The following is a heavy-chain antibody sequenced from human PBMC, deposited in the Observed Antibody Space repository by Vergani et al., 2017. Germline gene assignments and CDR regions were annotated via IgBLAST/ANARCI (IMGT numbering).Heavy chain of an antibody. J-gene: IGHJ6*02. Sequence: EVQLLESGGGLVQPGGSLRLSCAASGFTFSSYAMSWVRQAPGEGLEWVSAISGSGGSTYYADSVKGRFTISRDNSKNTLYLQMNSLRAEDTAVYYCAKDLIWFGEAPGGMDVWGQGTTVTVSS. CDR2: ISGSGGST. CDR3: AKDLIWFGEAPGGMDV. V-gene: IGHV3-23*01. CDR1: GFTFSSYA. D-gene: IGHD3-10*01.